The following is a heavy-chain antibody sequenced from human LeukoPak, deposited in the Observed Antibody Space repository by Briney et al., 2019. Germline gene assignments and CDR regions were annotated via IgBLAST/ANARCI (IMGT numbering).Heavy chain of an antibody. D-gene: IGHD3-22*01. J-gene: IGHJ4*02. CDR1: GYTFNGYY. CDR3: ARDQSYYYDNSGRINPYYFDY. CDR2: INPNSGGT. V-gene: IGHV1-2*02. Sequence: GASVKVSCKASGYTFNGYYKHWVRQAPGQGLEWMGWINPNSGGTNYARKFQGRVTMTRDTSISTAYMELSRLRSDDTAMYYCARDQSYYYDNSGRINPYYFDYWGQGTLVTVSS.